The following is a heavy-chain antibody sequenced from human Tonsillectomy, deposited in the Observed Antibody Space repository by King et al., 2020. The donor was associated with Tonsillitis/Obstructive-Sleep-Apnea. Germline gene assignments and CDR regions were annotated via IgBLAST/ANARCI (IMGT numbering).Heavy chain of an antibody. J-gene: IGHJ4*02. CDR2: ISAYNGNT. Sequence: QLVQSGADVKKPGASVKVSCKASGYTFTSYGISWVRQAPGQGLEWMGWISAYNGNTNYAQKLQGRVTMTTDTYTSTAYMELRSLRSDDTAVYYCAREWSDDFWSGYPQNYFHYWGQGTLVTVSS. V-gene: IGHV1-18*01. CDR3: AREWSDDFWSGYPQNYFHY. CDR1: GYTFTSYG. D-gene: IGHD3-3*01.